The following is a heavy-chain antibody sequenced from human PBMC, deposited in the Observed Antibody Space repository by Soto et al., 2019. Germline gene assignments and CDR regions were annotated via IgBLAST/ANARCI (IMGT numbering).Heavy chain of an antibody. CDR1: GGSFSGYY. CDR2: VNHSGST. CDR3: AAHLKTTVTAYWYLDL. J-gene: IGHJ2*01. V-gene: IGHV4-34*01. Sequence: LSLTCAVYGGSFSGYYWSWIRQPPGKGLEWIGEVNHSGSTNFNPSLKSRVTISVDTSKKQFSLKLSSVTAADTAVYYCAAHLKTTVTAYWYLDLWGRGTLVTVSS. D-gene: IGHD4-17*01.